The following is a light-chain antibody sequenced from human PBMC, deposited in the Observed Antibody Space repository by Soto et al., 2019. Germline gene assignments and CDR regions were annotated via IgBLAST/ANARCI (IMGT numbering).Light chain of an antibody. CDR3: SSYAGSNSVV. CDR1: SSDVGGYNY. J-gene: IGLJ2*01. CDR2: EVS. V-gene: IGLV2-8*01. Sequence: QSALTQPPSASGSPGQSVTISCTGTSSDVGGYNYVSWYQQHPGKAPKLMIYEVSKRPSGVHDRFSGSKSGNTASLTVSGLQAEDEADYYCSSYAGSNSVVFGGGTKVTVL.